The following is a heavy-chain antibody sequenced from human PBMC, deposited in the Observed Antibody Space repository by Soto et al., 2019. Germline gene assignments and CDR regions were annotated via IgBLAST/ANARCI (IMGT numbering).Heavy chain of an antibody. CDR2: IRNKGNNYAT. V-gene: IGHV3-73*01. Sequence: GGSLRLSCVASGFTFSDSAMHWVRQASGKGLEWVGRIRNKGNNYATAYTASVKGRFTISRDDSKNTVYLQMNSLKIDDTAVYYCTARRDWTAVDPLEYWGLGTLVTVSS. J-gene: IGHJ4*02. D-gene: IGHD5-18*01. CDR3: TARRDWTAVDPLEY. CDR1: GFTFSDSA.